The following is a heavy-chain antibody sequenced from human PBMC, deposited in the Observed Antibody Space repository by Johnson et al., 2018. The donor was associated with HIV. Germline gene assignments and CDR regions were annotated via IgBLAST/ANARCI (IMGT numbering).Heavy chain of an antibody. CDR3: ANPTGSDAFDI. Sequence: VQLVESGGDLVQPGGSLRLSCAASGFTLDDYGMAWVRQAPGKGLEWVSVIYSGGSTYYADSVKGRFTISRDNSKNTLYLQMNSLRAEDTAVYYCANPTGSDAFDIWGQGTMVTVSS. V-gene: IGHV3-66*01. J-gene: IGHJ3*02. CDR2: IYSGGST. CDR1: GFTLDDYG. D-gene: IGHD1-1*01.